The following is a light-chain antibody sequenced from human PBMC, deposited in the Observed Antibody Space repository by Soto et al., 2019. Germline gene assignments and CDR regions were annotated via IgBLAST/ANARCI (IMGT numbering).Light chain of an antibody. J-gene: IGKJ1*01. CDR1: QTVSSAY. CDR2: GAS. Sequence: ASQTVSSAYLAWFQQKLGQAPRLLIHGASTRAPCFPARFSGSGSGTDFTLTFSRLEPEDFAVYSCQQYGISRRFRQGTKAEVK. CDR3: QQYGISRR. V-gene: IGKV3-20*01.